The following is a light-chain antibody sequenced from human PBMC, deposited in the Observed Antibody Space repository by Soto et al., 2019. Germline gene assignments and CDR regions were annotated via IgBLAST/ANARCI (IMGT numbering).Light chain of an antibody. CDR3: MQALQTSYT. J-gene: IGKJ2*01. V-gene: IGKV2-28*01. CDR1: QSLLHSNGYNY. Sequence: DIVMTQSPLSLPVTPGEPASISCRSSQSLLHSNGYNYLDWYLQKQGQSPQLLIYLVSNRASGVPDRFSGSGSGRDFTLKISRVEAEEVGVYYCMQALQTSYTFGQGTKLEIK. CDR2: LVS.